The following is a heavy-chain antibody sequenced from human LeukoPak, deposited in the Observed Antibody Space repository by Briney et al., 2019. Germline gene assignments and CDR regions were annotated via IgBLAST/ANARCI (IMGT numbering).Heavy chain of an antibody. V-gene: IGHV3-21*01. CDR3: ARDLGGYYDSSGYSPLEYFQH. Sequence: GGSLRLSCAASGFTFSSYSMNWVRQAPGKGLEWVSSISSSSSYIYCADSVKGRFTISRDNAKNSLYLQMNSLRAEDTAVYYCARDLGGYYDSSGYSPLEYFQHWGQGTLVTVSS. CDR1: GFTFSSYS. CDR2: ISSSSSYI. D-gene: IGHD3-22*01. J-gene: IGHJ1*01.